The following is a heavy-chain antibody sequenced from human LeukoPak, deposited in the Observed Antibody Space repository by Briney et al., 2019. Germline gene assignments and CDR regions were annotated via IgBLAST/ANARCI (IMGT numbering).Heavy chain of an antibody. CDR3: AREDLAVRRAFDI. D-gene: IGHD6-6*01. CDR2: INSYNGNT. V-gene: IGHV1-18*01. J-gene: IGHJ3*02. CDR1: GYTFINYG. Sequence: GASVKVSCKASGYTFINYGISWVRQAPGQGLEWMGWINSYNGNTNYAQKFQGRVTMTRDTSISTAYMELSRLRSDDTAVYYCAREDLAVRRAFDIWGQGTMVTVSS.